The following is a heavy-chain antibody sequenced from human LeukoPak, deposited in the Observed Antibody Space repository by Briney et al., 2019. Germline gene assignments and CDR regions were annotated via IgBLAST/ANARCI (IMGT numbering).Heavy chain of an antibody. D-gene: IGHD5-24*01. CDR1: GGSMSYYY. J-gene: IGHJ4*02. CDR2: IYHSGST. V-gene: IGHV4-59*08. Sequence: SETLSLTCTVSGGSMSYYYWSWIRQPPGKGLEWIGYIYHSGSTNYNPSLKSRVTISVDRSKKLFSLSPSSMTAADTAVYYCARHESKDGYRGFDYWGQGTLVTVSS. CDR3: ARHESKDGYRGFDY.